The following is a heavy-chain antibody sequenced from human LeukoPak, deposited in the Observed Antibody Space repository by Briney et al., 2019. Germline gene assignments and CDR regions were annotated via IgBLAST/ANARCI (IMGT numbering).Heavy chain of an antibody. D-gene: IGHD3-22*01. Sequence: SVKVSCKASGGTFSSYAISWVRQAPGQGLEWMGRIIPILGIANYAQKFQGRVTITADKSTSTAYMELSSLRSEDTAVYYCASYDSSGYQTFQHWGQGTLVTVSS. CDR1: GGTFSSYA. CDR3: ASYDSSGYQTFQH. V-gene: IGHV1-69*04. J-gene: IGHJ1*01. CDR2: IIPILGIA.